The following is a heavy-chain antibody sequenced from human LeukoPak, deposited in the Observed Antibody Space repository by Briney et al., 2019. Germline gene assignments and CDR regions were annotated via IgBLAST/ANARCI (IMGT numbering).Heavy chain of an antibody. CDR2: ISAYNGNT. V-gene: IGHV1-18*01. CDR3: ARSIRRIAAAGMLPDY. D-gene: IGHD6-13*01. J-gene: IGHJ4*02. Sequence: ASVKVSCKASGYTFTSYGISWVRQAPGQGLEWMGWISAYNGNTNYAQKLQGRVTMTTDTSTSTAYMELRSLRSDDTAVYYCARSIRRIAAAGMLPDYWGQGTLVTVSS. CDR1: GYTFTSYG.